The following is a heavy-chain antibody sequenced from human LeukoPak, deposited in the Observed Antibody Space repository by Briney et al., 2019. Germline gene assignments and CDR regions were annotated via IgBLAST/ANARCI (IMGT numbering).Heavy chain of an antibody. J-gene: IGHJ5*02. Sequence: ASVKVSRKASVYTYTSYAMNWVRQAPGQGLEWMGWINTNTGNQTYAQGFTGRFVFSLDTSVSTAYLQISSLKAEDTAVYYCARKVAGGWFDPWGQGTLVTVSS. D-gene: IGHD2-15*01. V-gene: IGHV7-4-1*02. CDR2: INTNTGNQ. CDR1: VYTYTSYA. CDR3: ARKVAGGWFDP.